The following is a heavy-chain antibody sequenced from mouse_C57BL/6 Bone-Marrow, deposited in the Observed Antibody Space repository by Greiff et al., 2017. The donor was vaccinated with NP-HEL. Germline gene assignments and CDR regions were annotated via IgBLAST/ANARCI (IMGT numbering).Heavy chain of an antibody. CDR1: GFTFSSYG. CDR3: ARHLTGAWFAG. V-gene: IGHV5-6*01. CDR2: ISSGGSYT. J-gene: IGHJ3*01. D-gene: IGHD4-1*01. Sequence: EVMLVESGGDLVKPGGSLKLSCAASGFTFSSYGMSWVRQTPDKRLEWVATISSGGSYTYYPDSVKGRFTISRDNAKNTLYLQMSSLKSEDTAMYYCARHLTGAWFAGWGQGTLVTVSA.